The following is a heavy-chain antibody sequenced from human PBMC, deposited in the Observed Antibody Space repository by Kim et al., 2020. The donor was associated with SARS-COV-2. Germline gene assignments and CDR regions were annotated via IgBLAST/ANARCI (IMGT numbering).Heavy chain of an antibody. Sequence: GGSLRLSCAASGFTFSSYAMSWVRQAPGKGLEWVSAISGSGGSTYYADSVKGRFTISRDNSKNTLYLQMNRLRAEDTAVYYCAKDTQMHNGCYYDSSGYWFFYLWGHGALVTVSS. D-gene: IGHD3-22*01. CDR1: GFTFSSYA. CDR2: ISGSGGST. V-gene: IGHV3-23*01. CDR3: AKDTQMHNGCYYDSSGYWFFYL. J-gene: IGHJ2*01.